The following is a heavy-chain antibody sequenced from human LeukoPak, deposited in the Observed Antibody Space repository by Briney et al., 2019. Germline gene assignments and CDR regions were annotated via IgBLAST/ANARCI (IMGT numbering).Heavy chain of an antibody. CDR1: GYTFTSYG. CDR2: FSAYNGNT. J-gene: IGHJ4*02. Sequence: ASVKVSCKASGYTFTSYGISWVRQAPGQGLEWMGWFSAYNGNTNYAQKLQGRVTMTTDTSTSTAYMELRSLRSDDTAVYYCASSYYYDSSGYPDFDYWGQGTLVTVSS. D-gene: IGHD3-22*01. CDR3: ASSYYYDSSGYPDFDY. V-gene: IGHV1-18*01.